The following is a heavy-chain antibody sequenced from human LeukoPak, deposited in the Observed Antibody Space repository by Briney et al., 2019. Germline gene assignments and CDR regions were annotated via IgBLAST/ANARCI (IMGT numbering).Heavy chain of an antibody. J-gene: IGHJ4*02. Sequence: PGGSLRLSCAASGFTFSSYAMSWVRQAPGKGLEWVSSISGSGGSTYYADSVKGRFTISRDSSKNTLYLQMNSRRAEDTAVYYCAKALRVAAARYYFDYWGQGTLVTVSS. CDR3: AKALRVAAARYYFDY. V-gene: IGHV3-23*01. CDR2: ISGSGGST. D-gene: IGHD6-13*01. CDR1: GFTFSSYA.